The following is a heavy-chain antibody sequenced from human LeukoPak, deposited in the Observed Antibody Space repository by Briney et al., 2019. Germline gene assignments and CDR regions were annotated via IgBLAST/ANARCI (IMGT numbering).Heavy chain of an antibody. D-gene: IGHD3-10*01. Sequence: GGSLRLSCAASGFTFSSYEMNWVRQAPGKGLEWVSYISSSGSTIYYAGSVKGRFTISRDNAKNSLYLQMNSLRAEDTAVYCARSSWFGEEGFDSWGQGTLVTVSS. CDR3: ARSSWFGEEGFDS. V-gene: IGHV3-48*03. CDR2: ISSSGSTI. CDR1: GFTFSSYE. J-gene: IGHJ4*02.